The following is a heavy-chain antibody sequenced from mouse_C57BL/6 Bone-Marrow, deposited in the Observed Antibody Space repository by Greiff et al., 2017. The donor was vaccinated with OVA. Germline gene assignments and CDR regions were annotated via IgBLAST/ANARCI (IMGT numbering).Heavy chain of an antibody. V-gene: IGHV1-18*01. Sequence: VQLQQSGPELVKPGSSVKISCKASGYTFTDYYMDWVKQSPGQSLEWIGDINPNNGGTNYNQKFKGKATLTVDKSSSTAYMELRSLTSEDTAVDYCARERYHCWYLDVWGKGTTVTVSS. CDR2: INPNNGGT. D-gene: IGHD2-14*01. CDR1: GYTFTDYY. CDR3: ARERYHCWYLDV. J-gene: IGHJ1*03.